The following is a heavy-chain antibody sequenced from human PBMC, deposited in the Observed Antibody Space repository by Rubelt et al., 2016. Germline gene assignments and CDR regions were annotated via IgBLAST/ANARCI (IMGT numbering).Heavy chain of an antibody. V-gene: IGHV1-69*01. CDR2: IIPIFGTA. CDR3: ARGGAAAADDNDAFDI. CDR1: GGTFSSYA. D-gene: IGHD6-13*01. Sequence: QVQLVQSGAEVKKPGSSVKVSCKASGGTFSSYAISWVRQAPGQGLEWMGGIIPIFGTANYAQKFQGRGRITADESTSTAYMGLSSLRSEDTAVYYCARGGAAAADDNDAFDIWGQGTMVTVSS. J-gene: IGHJ3*02.